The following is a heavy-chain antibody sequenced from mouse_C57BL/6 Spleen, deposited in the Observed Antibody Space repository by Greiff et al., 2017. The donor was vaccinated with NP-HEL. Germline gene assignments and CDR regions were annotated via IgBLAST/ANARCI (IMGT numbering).Heavy chain of an antibody. Sequence: EVKLQQSGPELVKPGASVKMSCKASGYTFTDYNMHWVKQSHGKSLEWIGYINPNNGGTSYNQKFKGKATLTVNKSSSTAYMELRSLTSEDSAVYYCASDGYYDAMDYWGQGTSVTVSS. CDR3: ASDGYYDAMDY. CDR2: INPNNGGT. CDR1: GYTFTDYN. J-gene: IGHJ4*01. V-gene: IGHV1-22*01. D-gene: IGHD2-3*01.